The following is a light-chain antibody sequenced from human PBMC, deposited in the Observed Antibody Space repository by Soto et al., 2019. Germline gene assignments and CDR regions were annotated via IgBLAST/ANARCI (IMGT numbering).Light chain of an antibody. CDR2: DVS. CDR3: SSYTRSNNVI. J-gene: IGLJ2*01. CDR1: SSDVGGYQY. Sequence: QSVLTQPASVSGSLGQTITISCTGTSSDVGGYQYVFWYQQLPGKAPKLTIYDVSKRPSGVSNRFSGSKSGNTASLTISGLQAEDEADYYCSSYTRSNNVIFGGGTQLTVL. V-gene: IGLV2-14*03.